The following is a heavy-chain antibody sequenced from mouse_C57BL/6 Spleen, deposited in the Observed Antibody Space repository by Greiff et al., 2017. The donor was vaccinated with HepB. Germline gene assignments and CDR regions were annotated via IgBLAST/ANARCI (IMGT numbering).Heavy chain of an antibody. V-gene: IGHV5-16*01. CDR3: ARGSDYYGSSDDWFAY. CDR1: GFTFSDYY. J-gene: IGHJ3*01. D-gene: IGHD1-1*01. CDR2: INYDGSST. Sequence: EVKLVESEGGLVQPGSSMKLSCTASGFTFSDYYMAWVRQVPEKGLEWVANINYDGSSTYYLDSLKSRFIISRDNAKNILYLQMSSLKSEDTATYYCARGSDYYGSSDDWFAYWGQGTLVTVSA.